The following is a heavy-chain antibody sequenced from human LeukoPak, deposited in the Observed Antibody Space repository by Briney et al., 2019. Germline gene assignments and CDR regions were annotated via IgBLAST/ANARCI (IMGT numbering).Heavy chain of an antibody. CDR2: INWNGGST. V-gene: IGHV3-20*04. CDR1: GFTIDDYG. D-gene: IGHD3-22*01. J-gene: IGHJ4*02. Sequence: PAGTLRLSCAASGFTIDDYGMSWVRQAPAKGQELVSGINWNGGSTGYADSVKGRFTISRDNAKNSLYLQMNSLRAEDTALYYCARAKYYYDSSGYCDWGQGTLVTVSS. CDR3: ARAKYYYDSSGYCD.